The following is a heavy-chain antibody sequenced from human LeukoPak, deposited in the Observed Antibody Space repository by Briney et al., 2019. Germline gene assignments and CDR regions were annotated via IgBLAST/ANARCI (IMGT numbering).Heavy chain of an antibody. CDR1: GYTFTGYY. J-gene: IGHJ3*02. Sequence: ASVKVSCKASGYTFTGYYMHWVRQAPGQGLEWMGWINPNSGGTNYAQKFQGRVTITRDTSISTAYMELSKLRSDETAVYYCARAGSYDILTGYHPFDAFDIWGQGTMVTVSS. V-gene: IGHV1-2*02. CDR2: INPNSGGT. D-gene: IGHD3-9*01. CDR3: ARAGSYDILTGYHPFDAFDI.